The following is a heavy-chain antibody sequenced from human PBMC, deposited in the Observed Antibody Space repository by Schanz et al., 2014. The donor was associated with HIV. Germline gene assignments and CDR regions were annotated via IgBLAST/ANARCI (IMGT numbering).Heavy chain of an antibody. J-gene: IGHJ4*02. CDR1: GFTFSNYA. V-gene: IGHV3-7*01. Sequence: EVQLVESGGAWVQPGGSLRLSCAASGFTFSNYAMSWVRQAPGKGLEWVANIKRDGSDKYYLDSVKGRFTISRDNAKNSLSLQVNSLRADDTAVYYCARGLGASSWDYWGQGTLVTVSS. CDR3: ARGLGASSWDY. CDR2: IKRDGSDK. D-gene: IGHD1-26*01.